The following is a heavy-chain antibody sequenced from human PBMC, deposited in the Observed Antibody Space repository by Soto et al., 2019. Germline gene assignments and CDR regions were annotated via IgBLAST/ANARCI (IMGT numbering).Heavy chain of an antibody. CDR2: IHSGGGRI. CDR3: ARDGSTVTTNYHYAMDV. J-gene: IGHJ6*02. CDR1: DFPFSTYH. Sequence: GGSRRLSCAASDFPFSTYHMNWVRQAPGQGLEWVSYIHSGGGRIYYADSVKGRFTISRDNAKNSLYLRMNSLRAEDTAVYYCARDGSTVTTNYHYAMDVWGQGTTVTVSS. V-gene: IGHV3-48*03. D-gene: IGHD4-17*01.